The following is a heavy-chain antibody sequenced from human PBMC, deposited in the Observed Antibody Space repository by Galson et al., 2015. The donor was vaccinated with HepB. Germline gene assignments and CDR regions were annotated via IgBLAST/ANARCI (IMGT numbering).Heavy chain of an antibody. Sequence: SLRLSCAASGFTFSGSAMHWVRQASGKGLEWVGRIRSKANSYATAYAASVKGRFTISRDDSKNKAYLQMNSLKTEDTAVYYCTTTVVTPRYYFDYLGQGTLVTVSS. CDR3: TTTVVTPRYYFDY. CDR1: GFTFSGSA. V-gene: IGHV3-73*01. D-gene: IGHD4-23*01. J-gene: IGHJ4*02. CDR2: IRSKANSYAT.